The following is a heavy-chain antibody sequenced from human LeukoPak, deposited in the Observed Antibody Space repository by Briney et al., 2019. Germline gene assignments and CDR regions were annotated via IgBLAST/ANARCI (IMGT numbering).Heavy chain of an antibody. CDR2: INHSGST. V-gene: IGHV4-34*01. CDR1: GFTLSSYG. J-gene: IGHJ4*02. CDR3: ASRDYRRTLDY. D-gene: IGHD5-12*01. Sequence: PGGSLRLSCAASGFTLSSYGMNWIRQAPGKGLEWIGEINHSGSTNYNPSLKSRVTISVDTSKNQFSLKLSSVTAADTAVYYCASRDYRRTLDYWGQGTLVTVSS.